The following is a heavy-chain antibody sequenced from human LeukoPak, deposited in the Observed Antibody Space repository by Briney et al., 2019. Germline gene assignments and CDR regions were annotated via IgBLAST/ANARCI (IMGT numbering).Heavy chain of an antibody. D-gene: IGHD3-10*01. CDR3: ARARYGSGSYYFDY. Sequence: GSLRLSCAASGFTVSSNYMSWVRQAPGKGLEWVSVIYSGGSTYYADSVKGRFTISRDNSKNTLYLQMNSLRAEDTAVYYCARARYGSGSYYFDYWGQGTLVTVSS. CDR2: IYSGGST. J-gene: IGHJ4*02. V-gene: IGHV3-66*01. CDR1: GFTVSSNY.